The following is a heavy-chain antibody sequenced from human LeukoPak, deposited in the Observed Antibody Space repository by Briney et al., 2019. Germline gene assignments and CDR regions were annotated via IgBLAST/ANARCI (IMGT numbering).Heavy chain of an antibody. CDR1: GFNFSSYA. CDR2: LSYDGGTTK. Sequence: GRSLRLSCAASGFNFSSYAMHWVRQAPGKGLEWVAVLSYDGGTTKYYADSVKGRFTISRDNSKNTLYLQMSSLRPEDTAVYYCARVGGLSSSLLGYYFDYWGQGTLVTVSS. J-gene: IGHJ4*02. CDR3: ARVGGLSSSLLGYYFDY. V-gene: IGHV3-30*04. D-gene: IGHD6-13*01.